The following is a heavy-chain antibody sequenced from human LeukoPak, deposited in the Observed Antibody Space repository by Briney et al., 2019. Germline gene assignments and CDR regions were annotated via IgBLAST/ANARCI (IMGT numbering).Heavy chain of an antibody. J-gene: IGHJ4*02. CDR1: GFTFSNFG. CDR3: AKDQSSSSWFGFDY. Sequence: PVGSLRLSCAASGFTFSNFGMHWVRQAPGKGLESVAGVSYDGSKKFYADSGKGRFTISRDSSKNTRDLQMNSLRPEDTAVYYCAKDQSSSSWFGFDYWGQGTLVTVSS. V-gene: IGHV3-30*18. CDR2: VSYDGSKK. D-gene: IGHD2-2*01.